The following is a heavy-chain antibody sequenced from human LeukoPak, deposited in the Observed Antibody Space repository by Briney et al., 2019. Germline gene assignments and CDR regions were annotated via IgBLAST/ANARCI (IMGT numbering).Heavy chain of an antibody. CDR1: GYTFTSYG. J-gene: IGHJ6*03. V-gene: IGHV1-18*01. Sequence: GSVKVSCKASGYTFTSYGISWVRQAPGQGLEWMGWISAYNGNTNYAQKLQGRVTMTTDTSTSTAYMELRSLRSDDTAVYYCARALGDEYSSSSYYYYMDVWGKGTTVTVSS. D-gene: IGHD6-6*01. CDR3: ARALGDEYSSSSYYYYMDV. CDR2: ISAYNGNT.